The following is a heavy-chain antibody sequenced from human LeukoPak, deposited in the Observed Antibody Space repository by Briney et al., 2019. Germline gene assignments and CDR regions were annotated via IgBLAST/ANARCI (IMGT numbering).Heavy chain of an antibody. J-gene: IGHJ4*02. Sequence: PGGSLRLSCAASGFTFSSYAMSWVRRAPGKWLGWVSAISGSGATTYYADSVTGLSTITRDTTKNTLYLQMNTLRAEDTAVYYCAKAALHRYSSSSGSFDSWGPGTLVTVSS. CDR2: ISGSGATT. V-gene: IGHV3-23*01. CDR1: GFTFSSYA. CDR3: AKAALHRYSSSSGSFDS. D-gene: IGHD6-6*01.